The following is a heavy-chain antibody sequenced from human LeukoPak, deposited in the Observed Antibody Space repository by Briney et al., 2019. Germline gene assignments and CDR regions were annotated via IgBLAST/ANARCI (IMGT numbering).Heavy chain of an antibody. J-gene: IGHJ6*03. Sequence: PSETLSLTCTVSGDSINNYYWSWFRQPPGKGLEWIGNINYSGSTNSNPSLKSRATISVDTSKNQFSLKLSSVTAADTAVYYCARVRGSSGWPYYYYYYMDVWGKGTTVTISS. CDR1: GDSINNYY. V-gene: IGHV4-59*01. CDR2: INYSGST. CDR3: ARVRGSSGWPYYYYYYMDV. D-gene: IGHD6-19*01.